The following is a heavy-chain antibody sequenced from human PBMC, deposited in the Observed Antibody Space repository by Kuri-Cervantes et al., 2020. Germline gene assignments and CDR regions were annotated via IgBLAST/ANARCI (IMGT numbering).Heavy chain of an antibody. CDR1: GFTFSSYA. Sequence: GESLKISCAASGFTFSSYAMHWVRQAPGKGLEWVAVISYDGSNKYYADSVKGRFTISRDNFKNTLYLQMNSLRAEDTAVYYCARVLPWFGDPSGHWDYWGQGTLVTVSS. D-gene: IGHD3-10*01. CDR3: ARVLPWFGDPSGHWDY. CDR2: ISYDGSNK. V-gene: IGHV3-30-3*01. J-gene: IGHJ4*02.